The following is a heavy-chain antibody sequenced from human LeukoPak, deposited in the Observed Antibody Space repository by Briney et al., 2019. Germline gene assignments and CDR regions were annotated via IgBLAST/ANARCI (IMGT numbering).Heavy chain of an antibody. Sequence: GGSLRLSCAASGFTFRSYTMHWVRQAPGKGLEWVAVILYDGRTTDYAESVRGRFTISRDDSTNTLFLQMNSLSPEDTAVYYCAFIGVVVESTGRYFDHWGQGTLVTVSS. J-gene: IGHJ4*02. CDR2: ILYDGRTT. D-gene: IGHD2-21*01. CDR3: AFIGVVVESTGRYFDH. CDR1: GFTFRSYT. V-gene: IGHV3-30*04.